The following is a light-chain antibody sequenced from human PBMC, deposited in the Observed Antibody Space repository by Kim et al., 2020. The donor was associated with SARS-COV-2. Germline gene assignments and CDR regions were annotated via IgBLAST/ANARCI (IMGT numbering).Light chain of an antibody. CDR1: QNINVY. V-gene: IGKV1-39*01. CDR2: TAS. Sequence: ASVGDRVTITCRASQNINVYLNWYQQKPGKAPNLLIYTASNLHSGVPSRFTGSGSGTDFTLTITSLQPEDFVVYYCQQSYNTPLTFGGGTKVDIK. J-gene: IGKJ4*01. CDR3: QQSYNTPLT.